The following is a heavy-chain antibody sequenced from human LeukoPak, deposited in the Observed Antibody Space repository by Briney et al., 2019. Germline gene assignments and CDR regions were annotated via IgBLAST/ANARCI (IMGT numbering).Heavy chain of an antibody. CDR2: IYYSGST. J-gene: IGHJ6*02. V-gene: IGHV4-39*02. CDR3: ATESRGLRDGMDV. CDR1: GGSISSSSYY. D-gene: IGHD3-10*01. Sequence: SETLSLTCTVSGGSISSSSYYWGWIRQPPGKGLEWIGSIYYSGSTYYNPSLKSRVTISVDTSKNQFSLKLSSVTAADTAVYYCATESRGLRDGMDVWGQGTTVTVSS.